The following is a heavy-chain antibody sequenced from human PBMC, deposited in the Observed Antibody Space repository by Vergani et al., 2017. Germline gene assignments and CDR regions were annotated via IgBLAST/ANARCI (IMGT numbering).Heavy chain of an antibody. Sequence: VQLVESGGGVVQPGESLRLSCAASGFTFDDYAMHWVRQAPGKGLEWVSGISWNSGSIGYADSVKGRFTISRDNAKNSLYLQMNSLRAEDMALYYCAKGLSYDSSGYYDYWGQGTLVTVSS. V-gene: IGHV3-9*03. D-gene: IGHD3-22*01. CDR2: ISWNSGSI. J-gene: IGHJ4*02. CDR3: AKGLSYDSSGYYDY. CDR1: GFTFDDYA.